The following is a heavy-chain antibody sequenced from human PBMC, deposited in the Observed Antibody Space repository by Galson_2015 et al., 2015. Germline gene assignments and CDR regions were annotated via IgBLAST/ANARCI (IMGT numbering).Heavy chain of an antibody. Sequence: SLRLSCAASGFTFSSAAMTWVRQVPGKGLEWVSSISSSSNYIYYADSVKGRFTISRDNARNSLYLQMNSLRAEDTAVYYCARGLSDYGDYTNFDFWGQGTLVTVSS. CDR2: ISSSSNYI. J-gene: IGHJ4*02. CDR1: GFTFSSAA. CDR3: ARGLSDYGDYTNFDF. D-gene: IGHD4-17*01. V-gene: IGHV3-21*01.